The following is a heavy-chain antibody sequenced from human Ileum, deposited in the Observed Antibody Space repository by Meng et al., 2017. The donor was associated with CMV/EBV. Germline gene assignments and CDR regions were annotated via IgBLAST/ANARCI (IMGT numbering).Heavy chain of an antibody. J-gene: IGHJ6*02. CDR3: AREVAGSGMDV. CDR2: ISSSSSTI. V-gene: IGHV3-48*04. Sequence: GESLKISCAASGFTFSSYSMNWVRQAPGKGLEWVSYISSSSSTIYYADSVKGRFTISRDNGKNSLYLQMNSLRAEDTAVYYCAREVAGSGMDVWGQGTTVTVSS. D-gene: IGHD2-15*01. CDR1: GFTFSSYS.